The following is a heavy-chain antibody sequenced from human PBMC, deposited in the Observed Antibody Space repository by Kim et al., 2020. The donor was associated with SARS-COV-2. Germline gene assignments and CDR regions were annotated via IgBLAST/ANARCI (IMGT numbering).Heavy chain of an antibody. J-gene: IGHJ6*02. Sequence: GGSLRLSCAASGFTFSSYGMHWVRQAPGKGLEWVAVIWYDGSNKYYADSVKGRFTISRDNSKNTLYLQMNSLRAEDTAVYYCAKDRSSGWLRSRKGMDVWGQGTTVTVSS. CDR3: AKDRSSGWLRSRKGMDV. CDR2: IWYDGSNK. D-gene: IGHD5-12*01. V-gene: IGHV3-33*06. CDR1: GFTFSSYG.